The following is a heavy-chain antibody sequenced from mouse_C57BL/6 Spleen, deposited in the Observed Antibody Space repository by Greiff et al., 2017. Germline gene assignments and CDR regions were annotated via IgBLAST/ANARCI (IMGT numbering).Heavy chain of an antibody. CDR1: GYTFTSYW. V-gene: IGHV1-5*01. CDR3: TIGLGREEGYFDY. Sequence: EVQLQQSGTVLARPGASVKMSCKTSGYTFTSYWMHWVKQRPGQGLEWIGAIYPGNSDTSYNQKFKGKAKLTAVTSASTAYMELSSLTNEDSAVYYCTIGLGREEGYFDYWGQGTTLTVSS. J-gene: IGHJ2*01. CDR2: IYPGNSDT. D-gene: IGHD4-1*01.